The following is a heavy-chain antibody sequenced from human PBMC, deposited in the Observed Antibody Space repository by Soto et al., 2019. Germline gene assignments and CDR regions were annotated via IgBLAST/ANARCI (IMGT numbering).Heavy chain of an antibody. CDR3: ARWVEVSLDYFDS. Sequence: SQAVSVTCTVSGAYMRKDPYSWSWVRQNPGKDLEWIGHMHHSGRTHYNPSLKSRVAISVDTSKNQFSLYLNSVTAADTAVYYCARWVEVSLDYFDSWGQGTPVT. J-gene: IGHJ4*02. CDR2: MHHSGRT. D-gene: IGHD2-15*01. CDR1: GAYMRKDPYS. V-gene: IGHV4-31*03.